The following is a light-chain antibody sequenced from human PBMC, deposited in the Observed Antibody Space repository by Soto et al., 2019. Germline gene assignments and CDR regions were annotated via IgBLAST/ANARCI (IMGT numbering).Light chain of an antibody. CDR2: GVS. J-gene: IGLJ1*01. Sequence: QSVRTHAPSAFRSPGQSVTISFPGTNSEVGGYNYVSWYQQHPGKAPKLMVYGVSKRRSGVLDRFSGSRSGNTAYLTVFGLQAEDEAGYYRSSFAGSNKHVFGTGSKVTVL. CDR3: SSFAGSNKHV. CDR1: NSEVGGYNY. V-gene: IGLV2-8*01.